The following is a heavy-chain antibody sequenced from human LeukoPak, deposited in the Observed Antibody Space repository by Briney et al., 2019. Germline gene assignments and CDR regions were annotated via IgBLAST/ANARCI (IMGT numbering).Heavy chain of an antibody. D-gene: IGHD1-26*01. CDR2: ISYDGSNK. CDR1: GFTFSSYA. J-gene: IGHJ6*02. V-gene: IGHV3-30-3*01. Sequence: GRSLRLSCAASGFTFSSYAMHWVRQAPGKGLEWVAVISYDGSNKHYADSVKGRFTISRDNSKNTPYLQMNSLRAEDTAVYYCASGDSGSYYYYGMDGWGQGTTVTGSS. CDR3: ASGDSGSYYYYGMDG.